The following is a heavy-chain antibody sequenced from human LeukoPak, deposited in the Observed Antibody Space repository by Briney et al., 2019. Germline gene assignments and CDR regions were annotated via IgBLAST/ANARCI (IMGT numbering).Heavy chain of an antibody. D-gene: IGHD6-13*01. CDR3: ARGGSSWSNNWFDP. CDR2: IYTSEST. CDR1: GRSLSSGSYY. V-gene: IGHV4-61*02. J-gene: IGHJ5*02. Sequence: SQTLSLTCTVSGRSLSSGSYYWGWLRQPAGTGLEWVGRIYTSESTNYTPSLKSRVTISVDTSKNQFSLKLSSVTAADTAVYYCARGGSSWSNNWFDPWGQGTLVTVSS.